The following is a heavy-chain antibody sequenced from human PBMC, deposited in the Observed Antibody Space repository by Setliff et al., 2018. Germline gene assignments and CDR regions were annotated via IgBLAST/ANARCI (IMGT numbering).Heavy chain of an antibody. CDR3: ARDFGPGSYFNYYYYGMDV. J-gene: IGHJ6*02. CDR1: GYTFTSFA. V-gene: IGHV1-69*05. CDR2: IIPSFGTA. D-gene: IGHD3-10*01. Sequence: SVKVSCKASGYTFTSFAISWVRQARGQGLEWMGGIIPSFGTANYAQKFQGRVTTTTDESTSTDYMELSSLRSEDTAVYYCARDFGPGSYFNYYYYGMDVWGQGTTVTVSS.